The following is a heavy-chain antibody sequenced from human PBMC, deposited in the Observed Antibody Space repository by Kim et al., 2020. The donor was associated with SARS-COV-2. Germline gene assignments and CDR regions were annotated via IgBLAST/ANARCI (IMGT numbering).Heavy chain of an antibody. J-gene: IGHJ4*02. CDR3: AREYN. Sequence: GGSLRLSCAASGFTFSRDWMSWVRQAPGKGLEWVASIKEDGSEQNYGDSVTGRFIISRDNRKNSLLLQMSSLRAEDTAAYYCAREYNWGQGTLVTVPS. D-gene: IGHD1-1*01. CDR2: IKEDGSEQ. CDR1: GFTFSRDW. V-gene: IGHV3-7*01.